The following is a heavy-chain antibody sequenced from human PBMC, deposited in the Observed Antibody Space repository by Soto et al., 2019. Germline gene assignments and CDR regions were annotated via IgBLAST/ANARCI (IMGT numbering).Heavy chain of an antibody. D-gene: IGHD1-26*01. CDR2: IYYSGST. Sequence: SETLSLTCTVSGGSISSGGYYWSWIRQHPGKVLEWIGYIYYSGSTYYNPSLKSRVTILVYTSKNQFSLKLSSVTSADTAVYYCAREVSGSYSLDYWGQGTLVTVSS. V-gene: IGHV4-31*03. CDR3: AREVSGSYSLDY. J-gene: IGHJ4*02. CDR1: GGSISSGGYY.